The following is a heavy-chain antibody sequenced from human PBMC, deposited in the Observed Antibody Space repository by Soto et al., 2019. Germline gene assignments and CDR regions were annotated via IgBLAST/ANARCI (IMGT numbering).Heavy chain of an antibody. CDR1: GFPFSNYA. CDR2: IAYDGNKK. Sequence: QVQLVDSGGGVVQPGRSLRLSCAASGFPFSNYAMHWVRQAPGKGLEWVAVIAYDGNKKYYADSVKGRFTISRDNSKNTLYLQMNSLRTEDTAVYYCARDHDYCIYYYYGMGVWGQGTTVTVSS. D-gene: IGHD4-4*01. CDR3: ARDHDYCIYYYYGMGV. J-gene: IGHJ6*02. V-gene: IGHV3-30-3*01.